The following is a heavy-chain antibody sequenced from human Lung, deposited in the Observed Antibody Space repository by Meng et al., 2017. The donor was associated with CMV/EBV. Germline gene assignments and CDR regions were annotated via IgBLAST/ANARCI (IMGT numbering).Heavy chain of an antibody. CDR3: ARDWGYSYGTD. Sequence: GGSLRLXXAASGFTFSNYWMSWVRQAPGKGLEWVANIKQNGSEKYYVDSVKGRFTISRDNAKNSLYLQMNSLRAEDTAVYYCARDWGYSYGTDWGQGTLVNGYS. V-gene: IGHV3-7*01. CDR2: IKQNGSEK. J-gene: IGHJ4*02. D-gene: IGHD5-18*01. CDR1: GFTFSNYW.